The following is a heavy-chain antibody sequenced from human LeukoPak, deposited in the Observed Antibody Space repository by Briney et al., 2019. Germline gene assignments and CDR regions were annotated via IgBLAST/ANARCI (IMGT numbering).Heavy chain of an antibody. CDR2: ISGSGGST. CDR3: ETWFFPGIAAAGTTSHFDY. J-gene: IGHJ4*02. V-gene: IGHV3-23*01. D-gene: IGHD6-13*01. CDR1: GFTFSSYA. Sequence: PGGSLRLSCAASGFTFSSYAMSWVRQAPGKGLEWVSAISGSGGSTYYADSVKGRFTISRDNSKNTLYLQMNSLRAEDTAVYYCETWFFPGIAAAGTTSHFDYWGQGTLVTVSS.